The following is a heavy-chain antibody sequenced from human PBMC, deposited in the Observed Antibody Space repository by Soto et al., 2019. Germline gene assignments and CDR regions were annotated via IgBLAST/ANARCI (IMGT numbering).Heavy chain of an antibody. V-gene: IGHV3-23*01. J-gene: IGHJ4*02. D-gene: IGHD3-3*01. CDR3: AIANDFWSGSQFDY. Sequence: GGSLRLSCAASGFTFSSYAMSWVRQAPGKGLEWVSAISGSGGSTYYADSVKGRFTISRDNSKNTLYLQMNSLRAEDTAVYYCAIANDFWSGSQFDYWGQGTLVTSPQ. CDR2: ISGSGGST. CDR1: GFTFSSYA.